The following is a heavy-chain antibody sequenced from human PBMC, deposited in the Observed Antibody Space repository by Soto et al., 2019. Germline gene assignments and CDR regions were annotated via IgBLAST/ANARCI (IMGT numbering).Heavy chain of an antibody. V-gene: IGHV1-18*01. D-gene: IGHD1-1*01. Sequence: QVHLVQSGAEVKKPGASVKVSCKGSGYDFTTYGTTWVRQAPGQGLEWMAWISAHNGNTDYAQKLQGRVTVTRDTSTSTAYMELGSLRSDDTAVYYCARGRYGDYWGQGALVTVSS. CDR1: GYDFTTYG. J-gene: IGHJ4*02. CDR3: ARGRYGDY. CDR2: ISAHNGNT.